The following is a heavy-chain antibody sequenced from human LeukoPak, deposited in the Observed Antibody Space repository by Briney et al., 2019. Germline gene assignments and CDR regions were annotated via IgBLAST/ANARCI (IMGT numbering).Heavy chain of an antibody. V-gene: IGHV3-21*01. CDR1: GFTFSSYS. J-gene: IGHJ6*04. Sequence: GGPLRLSCAASGFTFSSYSMNWVRQAPGKGLEWVSSISSSSSYIYYADSVKGRFTISRDNAKNSLYLQMNSLRAEDTAVYYCARDRWLRPNDYGMDVWGKGTTVTVSS. D-gene: IGHD5-12*01. CDR2: ISSSSSYI. CDR3: ARDRWLRPNDYGMDV.